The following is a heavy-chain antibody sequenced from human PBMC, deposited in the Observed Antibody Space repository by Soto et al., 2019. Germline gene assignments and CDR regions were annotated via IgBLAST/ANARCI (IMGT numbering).Heavy chain of an antibody. Sequence: PGGSLRLSCAASGFTFSSYAMHWVRQAPGKGLEWVAVISYDGSNKYYADSVKGRFTISRDNSKNTLYLQMNSLRAEDTAVYYCARDRSYAGIAVAGTDYWGQGTLVTVSS. CDR2: ISYDGSNK. CDR1: GFTFSSYA. CDR3: ARDRSYAGIAVAGTDY. D-gene: IGHD6-19*01. J-gene: IGHJ4*02. V-gene: IGHV3-30-3*01.